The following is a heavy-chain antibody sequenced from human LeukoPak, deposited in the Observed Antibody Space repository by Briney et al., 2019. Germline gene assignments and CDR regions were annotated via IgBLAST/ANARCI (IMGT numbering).Heavy chain of an antibody. D-gene: IGHD2-2*01. CDR1: GGSVSSGSYY. CDR2: IYYSGST. V-gene: IGHV4-61*01. CDR3: ARDWFCSSTSCRNTRNYFDY. Sequence: SETLSLTCTVSGGSVSSGSYYWSWIRQPPGKGLEWIGYIYYSGSTNYNPSLKSRVTISVDTSKNQFSLKLSSVTAADTAVYYCARDWFCSSTSCRNTRNYFDYWGQGTLVTVSS. J-gene: IGHJ4*02.